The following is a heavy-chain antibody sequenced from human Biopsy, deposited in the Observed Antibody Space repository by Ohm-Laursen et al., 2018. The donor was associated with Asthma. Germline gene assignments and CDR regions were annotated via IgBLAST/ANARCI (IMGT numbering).Heavy chain of an antibody. D-gene: IGHD2-2*01. CDR1: GGTFNTYF. CDR2: INSVFGTT. V-gene: IGHV1-69*13. J-gene: IGHJ4*02. CDR3: ARKAGSCISRTCYSMDF. Sequence: SVKVSCKSLGGTFNTYFIGWVRQAPGQGLKWMGGINSVFGTTAYPQKFQDRVTITADDSTSTVYMELSSLRSEDTAVYYCARKAGSCISRTCYSMDFWGQGTLVTVSS.